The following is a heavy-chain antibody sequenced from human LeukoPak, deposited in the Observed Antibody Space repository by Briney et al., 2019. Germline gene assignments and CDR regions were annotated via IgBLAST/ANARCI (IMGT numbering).Heavy chain of an antibody. CDR1: GGSVSSADYY. Sequence: NSSETLSLTCTVSGGSVSSADYYWSWIRHPPGKALEWIGYIYHTGSNNYKYSLKSRVTISLDTSKNRFSLRLTSVTAADTARYYCARDQGGGSHCHAFDIWGQGTMVTVSS. V-gene: IGHV4-61*08. J-gene: IGHJ3*02. CDR3: ARDQGGGSHCHAFDI. CDR2: IYHTGSN. D-gene: IGHD3-16*01.